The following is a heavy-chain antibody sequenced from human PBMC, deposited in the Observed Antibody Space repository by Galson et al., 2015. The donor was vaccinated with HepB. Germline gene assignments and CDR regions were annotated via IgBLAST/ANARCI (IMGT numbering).Heavy chain of an antibody. CDR3: ARDILATSGWYRYFDY. D-gene: IGHD6-19*01. CDR1: GFTFGSYG. J-gene: IGHJ4*02. V-gene: IGHV3-48*01. Sequence: SLRLSCAASGFTFGSYGMNWVRQAPGKGLEWVSYLSTSSSTIYYADSVKGRFTISRDNAKNSLYLQMNGLRAEDTAVYYCARDILATSGWYRYFDYWGQGTLVTVSS. CDR2: LSTSSSTI.